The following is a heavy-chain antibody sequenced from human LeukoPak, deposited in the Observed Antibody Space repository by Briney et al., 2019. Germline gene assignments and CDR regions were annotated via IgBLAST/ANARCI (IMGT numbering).Heavy chain of an antibody. Sequence: SETLSLTCTVSGGSISSYYWSWIRQPAGKGLEWIGRIYTSGSTNYNPSLKSRVTISVDTSKNQFSLKLSSVTAADTAVYYCARYSIHYDFWSGYRTDFDYWGQGTLVTVSS. CDR1: GGSISSYY. V-gene: IGHV4-4*07. CDR2: IYTSGST. CDR3: ARYSIHYDFWSGYRTDFDY. D-gene: IGHD3-3*01. J-gene: IGHJ4*02.